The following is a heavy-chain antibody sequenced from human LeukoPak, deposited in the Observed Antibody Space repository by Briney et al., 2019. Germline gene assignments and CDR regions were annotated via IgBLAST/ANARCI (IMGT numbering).Heavy chain of an antibody. CDR3: TTVAVAGTVTEDY. CDR1: GFTFSDAW. J-gene: IGHJ4*02. D-gene: IGHD6-19*01. CDR2: IKTKTDGGPT. V-gene: IGHV3-15*01. Sequence: GGSPRLSCAASGFTFSDAWMSWVRQAPGKGLEWVGRIKTKTDGGPTDYPAPVKGRFTISRDDSKNTLYLQMNSLKTEDTAVYYCTTVAVAGTVTEDYWGQGTLVTVSS.